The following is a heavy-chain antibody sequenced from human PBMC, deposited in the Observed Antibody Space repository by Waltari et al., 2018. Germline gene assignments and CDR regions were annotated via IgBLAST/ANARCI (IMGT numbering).Heavy chain of an antibody. CDR1: GFTFSDYS. Sequence: EVQLVESGGGLVNPGGSLRLSCAASGFTFSDYSMTWVSQAPGKGVEWVSSSSSADYSLVASSMKGRFSSSRDNAKNSRYLQMNGLSGEDTAVYYCARVIVYSDSPVCDFWGQGTLVIVSS. J-gene: IGHJ4*01. V-gene: IGHV3-21*01. CDR2: SSSADYS. D-gene: IGHD2-21*01. CDR3: ARVIVYSDSPVCDF.